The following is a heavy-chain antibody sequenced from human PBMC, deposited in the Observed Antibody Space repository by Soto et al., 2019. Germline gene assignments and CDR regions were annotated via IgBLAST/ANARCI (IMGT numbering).Heavy chain of an antibody. CDR3: ARSYFSGGSCHLGGAFDI. CDR2: INPNSGGT. J-gene: IGHJ3*02. V-gene: IGHV1-2*04. CDR1: GYTFTGYY. Sequence: ASVKVSCKASGYTFTGYYMHWVRQAPGQGLEWMGWINPNSGGTNYAQKFQGWVTMTRDTSISTAYMELSRLRSDDTAVYYCARSYFSGGSCHLGGAFDIWAQGTMVTGSS. D-gene: IGHD2-15*01.